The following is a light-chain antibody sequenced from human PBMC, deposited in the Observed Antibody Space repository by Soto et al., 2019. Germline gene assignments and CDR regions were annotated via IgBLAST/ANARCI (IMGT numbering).Light chain of an antibody. Sequence: EIVMTQSPATLSVSPGERVTLSCRASQSLTRNLAWYQHKPGQSPRLLIYGASARATGIPDRFSGSGSGTDFTLTISRLEPEDFAVYYCQQHGSSPITFGQGTRLEIK. J-gene: IGKJ5*01. CDR3: QQHGSSPIT. CDR1: QSLTRN. CDR2: GAS. V-gene: IGKV3-20*01.